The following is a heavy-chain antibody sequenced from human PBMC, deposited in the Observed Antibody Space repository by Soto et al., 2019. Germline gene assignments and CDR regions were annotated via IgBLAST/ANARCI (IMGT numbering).Heavy chain of an antibody. D-gene: IGHD3-10*01. V-gene: IGHV4-31*03. CDR3: ARGERGFGESSYYYYGMDV. Sequence: QVQLQESGPGLVKPSQTLSLTCTVSGGSISSGGYYWSWIRQHPGKGLEWIGYIYYSGSTYYNPSLKSRVTISVDTSKNQFSLKLSSVTAADTAVYYCARGERGFGESSYYYYGMDVWGQGTTVTASS. CDR2: IYYSGST. J-gene: IGHJ6*02. CDR1: GGSISSGGYY.